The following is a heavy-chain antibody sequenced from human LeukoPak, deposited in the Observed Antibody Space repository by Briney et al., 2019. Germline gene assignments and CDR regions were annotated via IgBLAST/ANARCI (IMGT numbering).Heavy chain of an antibody. CDR1: GFTVSSDY. J-gene: IGHJ4*02. Sequence: GGSLRLSCAASGFTVSSDYMSWVRQAPGKGPEWVSVIYSGGTTHYADSVKGRFTIARDNARNSLFLQMNSLRAEDTAVYYCSGDPGDYWGQGTLVTVSS. V-gene: IGHV3-66*01. D-gene: IGHD3-10*01. CDR3: SGDPGDY. CDR2: IYSGGTT.